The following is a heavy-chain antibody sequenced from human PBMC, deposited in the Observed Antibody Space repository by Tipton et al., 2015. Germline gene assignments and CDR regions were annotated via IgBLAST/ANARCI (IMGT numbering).Heavy chain of an antibody. Sequence: QSGPEVKKPGASVKISCKASGYTFTSYSISWVRQAPGQGLEWMGWFNGYNGHTKYAQKLQGRVTMTTDTSTSPAYMEPRSLTSDDTAVYHCARDRGLPDYWGQGTLVTVSS. CDR1: GYTFTSYS. CDR3: ARDRGLPDY. V-gene: IGHV1-18*01. J-gene: IGHJ4*02. D-gene: IGHD3-10*01. CDR2: FNGYNGHT.